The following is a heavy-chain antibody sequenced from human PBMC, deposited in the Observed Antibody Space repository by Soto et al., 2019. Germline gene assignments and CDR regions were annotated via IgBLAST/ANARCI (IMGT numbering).Heavy chain of an antibody. CDR1: GGTFTTYR. J-gene: IGHJ5*02. CDR2: IIALYGNT. D-gene: IGHD6-13*01. Sequence: QVQLVQSGAEVKKPGASVKVSCKASGGTFTTYRINWVRQAPGQGLEWMGGIIALYGNTNYAQKVQGRVTMTADESTSTAYMELSSLRSEDAAVYYCARGDTLGSSWYYWFDPWGQGTLVTVSS. CDR3: ARGDTLGSSWYYWFDP. V-gene: IGHV1-69*01.